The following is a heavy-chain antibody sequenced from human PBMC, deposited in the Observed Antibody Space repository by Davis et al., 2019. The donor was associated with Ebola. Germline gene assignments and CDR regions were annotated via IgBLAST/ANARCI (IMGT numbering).Heavy chain of an antibody. J-gene: IGHJ5*02. Sequence: GESLKISCAASGFTFSSYSMNWVRQAPGKGLEWVSVIYSGGSTYYADSVKGRFTISRDNAKNSLYLQMNSLRAEDTAVYYCARTSGACSGGSCYLWFDPWGQGTLVTVSS. V-gene: IGHV3-53*01. CDR3: ARTSGACSGGSCYLWFDP. D-gene: IGHD2-15*01. CDR1: GFTFSSYS. CDR2: IYSGGST.